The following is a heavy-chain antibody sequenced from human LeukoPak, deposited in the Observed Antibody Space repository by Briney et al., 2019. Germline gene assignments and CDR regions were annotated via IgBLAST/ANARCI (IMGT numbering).Heavy chain of an antibody. CDR3: ARDSRGGPGSYYYGMDV. D-gene: IGHD6-25*01. V-gene: IGHV3-33*01. CDR1: GFTFSSYG. Sequence: PGRSLRLSCAASGFTFSSYGMHWVRQAPGKGLEWVAVIWYDGSNKYYADSVKGRFTISRDNSKNTLYLQMNSLRAEDTAVYYCARDSRGGPGSYYYGMDVWGQGTTVTVSS. CDR2: IWYDGSNK. J-gene: IGHJ6*02.